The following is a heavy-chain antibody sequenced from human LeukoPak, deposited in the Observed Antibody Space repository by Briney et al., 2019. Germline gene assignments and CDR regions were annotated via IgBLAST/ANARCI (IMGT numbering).Heavy chain of an antibody. V-gene: IGHV4-4*09. CDR1: GASISSYY. CDR2: IYTSETT. CDR3: ARHRSPSSLSYFDI. J-gene: IGHJ4*02. D-gene: IGHD6-19*01. Sequence: SEALSLTCTVSGASISSYYWSWIRQPPGKGLQCIGYIYTSETTNYNPSLRSRVTISIDTSKNQFSLRLSSVTAADTAVYYCARHRSPSSLSYFDIWGQGTLVIVSS.